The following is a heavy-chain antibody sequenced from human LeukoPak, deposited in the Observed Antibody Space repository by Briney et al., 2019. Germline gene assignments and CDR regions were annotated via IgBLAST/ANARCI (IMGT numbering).Heavy chain of an antibody. J-gene: IGHJ4*02. Sequence: GGSLRLSCAASGFTFSSYWMHWVRQVPGKGLVWVSRINSDGSSTNYADSVKGRFTISRDNAKNSLYLQMNSLRAEDTAVYYCARERSSGWGDYWGQGTLVTVSS. CDR3: ARERSSGWGDY. CDR1: GFTFSSYW. V-gene: IGHV3-74*01. CDR2: INSDGSST. D-gene: IGHD6-19*01.